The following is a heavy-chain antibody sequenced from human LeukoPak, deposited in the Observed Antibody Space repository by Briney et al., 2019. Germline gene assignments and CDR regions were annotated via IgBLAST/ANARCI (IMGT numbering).Heavy chain of an antibody. CDR1: GYTFTSYY. CDR3: ALTGYCSSTSCIIPHWFDP. D-gene: IGHD2-2*01. J-gene: IGHJ5*02. Sequence: ASVKVSCKASGYTFTSYYMHWVRQAPGQGLEWMGIINPSGGSTSYAQKFQGRVTMTRDTSISTAYMELSRLRSDDTAVYYCALTGYCSSTSCIIPHWFDPWGQGTLVTVSS. V-gene: IGHV1-46*03. CDR2: INPSGGST.